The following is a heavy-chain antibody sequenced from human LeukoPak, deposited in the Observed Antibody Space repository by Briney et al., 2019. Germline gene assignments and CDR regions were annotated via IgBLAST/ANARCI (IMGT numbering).Heavy chain of an antibody. Sequence: GGSLRLSCAASGFTFSTYWMAWVRQAPGKGLEWVANIKQDGSQKNYVDSVRGRFIISRDNDKNLLYLQMNSLRAEDTAVYHCARDVGGNLDYWGQGILVTVSP. D-gene: IGHD1-26*01. V-gene: IGHV3-7*05. CDR2: IKQDGSQK. J-gene: IGHJ4*02. CDR1: GFTFSTYW. CDR3: ARDVGGNLDY.